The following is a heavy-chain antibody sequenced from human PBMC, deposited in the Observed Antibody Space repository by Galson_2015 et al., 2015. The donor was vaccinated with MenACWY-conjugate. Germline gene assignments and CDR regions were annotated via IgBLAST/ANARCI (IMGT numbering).Heavy chain of an antibody. CDR3: ARDRSGYDFFDY. J-gene: IGHJ4*02. D-gene: IGHD5-12*01. CDR2: VYYSGST. V-gene: IGHV4-61*01. Sequence: SETLSLTGAVSVGSVSSGSYYLSWVLQPPGKGLEWIGYVYYSGSTNYNPSLKSRVTISVDTSKNQFSLKLSSVTAADTAVYYCARDRSGYDFFDYWGQGTLVTVSS. CDR1: VGSVSSGSYY.